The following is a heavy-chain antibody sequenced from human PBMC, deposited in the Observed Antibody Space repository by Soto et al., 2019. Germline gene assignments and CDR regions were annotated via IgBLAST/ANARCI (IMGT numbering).Heavy chain of an antibody. CDR3: GATRGMGKYYFEY. CDR1: GYTFTSYD. D-gene: IGHD1-26*01. CDR2: MNPNSGNT. V-gene: IGHV1-8*01. Sequence: GASVKVSCKASGYTFTSYDINWVRQATGQGLEWMGWMNPNSGNTGYAQKFQGRVTMTRNTSISTVYLQWSTLKASDAAIYYCGATRGMGKYYFEYWGQGTLVTVSS. J-gene: IGHJ4*02.